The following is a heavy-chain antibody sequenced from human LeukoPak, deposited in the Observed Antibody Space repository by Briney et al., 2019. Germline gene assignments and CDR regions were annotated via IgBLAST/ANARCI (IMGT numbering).Heavy chain of an antibody. D-gene: IGHD6-6*01. CDR2: INPSGGST. Sequence: ASVKVSCKASGYTFTSYYMHWVRQAPGQGLEWMGIINPSGGSTSYAQKFQGRVTITRDTSASTAYMKLSSLRSEDTAVYYCARGTYSSSLIDYWGQGTLVTVSS. CDR3: ARGTYSSSLIDY. J-gene: IGHJ4*02. CDR1: GYTFTSYY. V-gene: IGHV1-46*01.